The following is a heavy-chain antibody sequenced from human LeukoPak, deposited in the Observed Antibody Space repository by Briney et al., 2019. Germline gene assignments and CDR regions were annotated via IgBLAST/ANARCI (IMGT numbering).Heavy chain of an antibody. D-gene: IGHD2-21*02. V-gene: IGHV1-46*01. Sequence: ASVKVSCKASGYTFTSYYMHWVRQAPGQGLEWMEIINPSGGSTSYAQKFQGRVTMTRDTSTSTVYMELSSLRSEDTAVYYCARAVFGGDSWYYFDYWGQGTLVTVSS. J-gene: IGHJ4*02. CDR1: GYTFTSYY. CDR3: ARAVFGGDSWYYFDY. CDR2: INPSGGST.